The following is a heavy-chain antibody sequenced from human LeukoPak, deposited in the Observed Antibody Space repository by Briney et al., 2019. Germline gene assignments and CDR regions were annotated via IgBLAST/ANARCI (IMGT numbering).Heavy chain of an antibody. D-gene: IGHD1-26*01. J-gene: IGHJ4*02. V-gene: IGHV4-59*01. CDR1: GGSISTYF. CDR2: IYYSGST. Sequence: SETLSLTCTVSGGSISTYFWSWIRQPPGKGLEWIGYIYYSGSTNYNPSLKSRVTISLDTSKNQFSLKLSSVTAADTAVYYCARDKPIVGATHYFDYRGQGTLVTVSS. CDR3: ARDKPIVGATHYFDY.